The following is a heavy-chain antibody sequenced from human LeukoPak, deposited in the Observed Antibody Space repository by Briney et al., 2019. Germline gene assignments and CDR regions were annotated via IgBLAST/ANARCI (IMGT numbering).Heavy chain of an antibody. CDR1: GYTFTGYY. D-gene: IGHD3-3*01. CDR2: INPNSGGT. V-gene: IGHV1-2*02. Sequence: GASVKVSCKASGYTFTGYYMHWVRQAPGQGLEWMGWINPNSGGTNYAQKFQGRVTMTRDTSISTAYMELSRLRSDDTAVYYCARDMWGSLRVVTRFDYWGQGTLVTVSS. J-gene: IGHJ4*02. CDR3: ARDMWGSLRVVTRFDY.